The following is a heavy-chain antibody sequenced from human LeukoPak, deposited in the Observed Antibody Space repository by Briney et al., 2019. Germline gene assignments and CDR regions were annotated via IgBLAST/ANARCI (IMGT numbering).Heavy chain of an antibody. CDR1: GGSISSSY. V-gene: IGHV4-59*08. CDR2: IYYSGST. CDR3: ARRNVVVVPAAIGDWFDP. Sequence: SETLSLTCTVSGGSISSSYWSWIRQPPGKGLEWIGYIYYSGSTNYNPSLKSRVTISVDTSKNQFSLKLSSVTAADTAVYYCARRNVVVVPAAIGDWFDPWGQGTLVTVSS. J-gene: IGHJ5*02. D-gene: IGHD2-2*01.